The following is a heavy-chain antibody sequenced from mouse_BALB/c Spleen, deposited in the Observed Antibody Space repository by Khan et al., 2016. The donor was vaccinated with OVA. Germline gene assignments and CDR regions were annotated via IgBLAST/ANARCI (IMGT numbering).Heavy chain of an antibody. CDR3: TSSFYYGYYFDY. CDR1: GFTFSSFG. J-gene: IGHJ2*01. V-gene: IGHV5-17*02. CDR2: ISSDSSTI. D-gene: IGHD1-1*01. Sequence: EVELVESGGGLVQPGGSRKLSCAASGFTFSSFGMHWVRQAPEKGLEWVAYISSDSSTIYYADTVKGRFTITRDNPKNTLFLQMTSLRSDDTAMYYCTSSFYYGYYFDYWGQGTTLTVSS.